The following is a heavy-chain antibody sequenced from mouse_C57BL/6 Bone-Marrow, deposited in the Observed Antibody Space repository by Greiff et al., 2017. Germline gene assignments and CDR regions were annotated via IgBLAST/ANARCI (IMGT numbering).Heavy chain of an antibody. CDR2: IDPENGDT. CDR3: TSYYYGSRWFDY. V-gene: IGHV14-4*01. J-gene: IGHJ2*01. D-gene: IGHD1-1*01. Sequence: VQLQQSGAELVRPGASVKLSCTASGFNIKDDYMHWVKQRPEQGLEWIGWIDPENGDTEYASKFQGKATITADTSSNTAYLQFSSLTSEDTAVYYCTSYYYGSRWFDYWGQGTTLTVSS. CDR1: GFNIKDDY.